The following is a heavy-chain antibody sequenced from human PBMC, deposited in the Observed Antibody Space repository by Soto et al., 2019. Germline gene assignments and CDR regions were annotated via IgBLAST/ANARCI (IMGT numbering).Heavy chain of an antibody. V-gene: IGHV6-1*01. CDR3: ARGDNLGPKTGYAFDP. Sequence: SQTLSLTCAISGDSVSSNTASWNWIRQSPSRGLEWLGRTYFRSKWYNDYAVSVKSRIIINPDTSNNQFSLQLNSVTPEDTAVYFCARGDNLGPKTGYAFDPWGQGIMVTVSS. D-gene: IGHD5-12*01. CDR2: TYFRSKWYN. CDR1: GDSVSSNTAS. J-gene: IGHJ5*02.